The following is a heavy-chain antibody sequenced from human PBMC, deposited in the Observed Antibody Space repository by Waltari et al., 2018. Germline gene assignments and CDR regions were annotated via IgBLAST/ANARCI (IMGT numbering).Heavy chain of an antibody. J-gene: IGHJ6*03. CDR3: ARGGPPPYYYYCMDV. CDR2: IYYSGST. Sequence: QVQLQESGPGLVKPSETLSLTCTVSGGSISSYYWSWIRQPPGKGLEWIGYIYYSGSTNYNPSLKSRVTISVDTSKNQFSLKLSSVTAADTAVYYCARGGPPPYYYYCMDVWGKGTTVTISS. CDR1: GGSISSYY. V-gene: IGHV4-59*01.